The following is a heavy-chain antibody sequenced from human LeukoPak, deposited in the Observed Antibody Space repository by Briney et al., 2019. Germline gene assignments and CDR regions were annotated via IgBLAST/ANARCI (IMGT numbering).Heavy chain of an antibody. CDR1: GFTFSSYG. D-gene: IGHD2-2*01. CDR3: ARDHAYAFDI. J-gene: IGHJ3*02. CDR2: ISGSGGTA. V-gene: IGHV3-23*01. Sequence: QSGGSLRLSCAASGFTFSSYGMSWVRQAPGKGLEWVSAISGSGGTAYYADSVKGRFTISRDNAKNSLFLQMNSLRAEDTAVYYCARDHAYAFDIWGQGTLVTVSS.